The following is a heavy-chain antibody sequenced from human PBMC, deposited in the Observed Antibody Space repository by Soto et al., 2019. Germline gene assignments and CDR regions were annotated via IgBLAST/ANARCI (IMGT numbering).Heavy chain of an antibody. CDR1: GFTFSGFG. J-gene: IGHJ4*02. Sequence: PGGPLRLFCEASGFTFSGFGMHWGRKAPGKGLEWVAIIWKDGSNEYYADSVKGRFTISRDNSKNTLYLQVSNLRAEDTAVYFCARDQTDSGGYSDSWGQGTLVTVSS. V-gene: IGHV3-33*01. CDR3: ARDQTDSGGYSDS. CDR2: IWKDGSNE. D-gene: IGHD3-22*01.